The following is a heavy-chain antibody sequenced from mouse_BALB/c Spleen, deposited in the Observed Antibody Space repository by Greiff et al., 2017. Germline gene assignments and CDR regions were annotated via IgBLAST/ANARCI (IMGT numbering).Heavy chain of an antibody. CDR2: IDPANGDT. Sequence: EVQLQQSGAELVKPGASVKLSCTASGFSITDTYMHWVKQSPEKGLEWIGRIDPANGDTKYDPKFQGKATITADTSSTTAYLQLSSLTSEDTAVYYCAGVYAYDPLFNGMDYWGQGTSVTVSA. D-gene: IGHD2-2*01. CDR3: AGVYAYDPLFNGMDY. V-gene: IGHV14-3*02. J-gene: IGHJ4*01. CDR1: GFSITDTY.